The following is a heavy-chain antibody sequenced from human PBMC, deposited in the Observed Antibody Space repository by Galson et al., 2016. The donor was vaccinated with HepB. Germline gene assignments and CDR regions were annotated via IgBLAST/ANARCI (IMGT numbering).Heavy chain of an antibody. CDR1: GDSISSGGYY. CDR3: ATQSAYDYEGYFDY. CDR2: IYYSGST. Sequence: TLSLTCTVSGDSISSGGYYWSWIRQHPGKGLEWIGYIYYSGSTYYNPSLKSRVTISVDTSKNQFSLKLSSVTVADTAVYYCATQSAYDYEGYFDYWGQGSLVTVSS. V-gene: IGHV4-31*03. D-gene: IGHD5-12*01. J-gene: IGHJ4*02.